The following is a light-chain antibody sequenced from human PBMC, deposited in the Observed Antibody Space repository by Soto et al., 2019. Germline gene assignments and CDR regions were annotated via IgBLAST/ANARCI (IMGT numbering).Light chain of an antibody. CDR3: QKYYSTPLN. CDR2: GAS. V-gene: IGKV3-20*01. CDR1: QSVSSSY. Sequence: ESVLPQSPATLSFSPVERSPLSFRASQSVSSSYLAWYQQKPGQAPRLLIYGASNRATGIPDRFSGSGSGTDFTLTISSLQAEDVAVYYCQKYYSTPLNFGGGTKGDIK. J-gene: IGKJ4*01.